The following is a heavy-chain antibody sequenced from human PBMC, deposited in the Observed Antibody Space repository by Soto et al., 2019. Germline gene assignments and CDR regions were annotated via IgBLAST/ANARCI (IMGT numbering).Heavy chain of an antibody. J-gene: IGHJ4*02. CDR3: ARGGSLNKGYDSGWYIGY. Sequence: RASVKVSCKASGGTFSSYAISWVRQAPGQGLEWMGGIIPIFGTANYAQKFQGRVTITADESTSTAYMELSSLRSEDTAVYYCARGGSLNKGYDSGWYIGYWGQGTQVTVSS. CDR1: GGTFSSYA. CDR2: IIPIFGTA. D-gene: IGHD6-13*01. V-gene: IGHV1-69*13.